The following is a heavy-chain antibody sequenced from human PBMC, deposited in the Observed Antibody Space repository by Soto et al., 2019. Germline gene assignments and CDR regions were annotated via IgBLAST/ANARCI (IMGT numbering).Heavy chain of an antibody. J-gene: IGHJ3*02. Sequence: QVQLVQSGTEVKKPGSSVKVSCKASGGTFSTYTISWLRQAPGQGPEWMGGVFPTFGAANYAAKFQGRLTISADESQATASMELSSLRSEDTAMYYCARDKGNTHVAFAIWGQGTLIIVSS. D-gene: IGHD2-15*01. CDR3: ARDKGNTHVAFAI. CDR2: VFPTFGAA. V-gene: IGHV1-69*01. CDR1: GGTFSTYT.